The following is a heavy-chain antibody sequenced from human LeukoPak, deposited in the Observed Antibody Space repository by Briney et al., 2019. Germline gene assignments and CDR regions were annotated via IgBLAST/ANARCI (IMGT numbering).Heavy chain of an antibody. CDR1: GYTFTSYG. Sequence: ASVKLSCKASGYTFTSYGISWVRQAPGQGLEWMGWISAYNGNKNYAQKLKGRVTMTTDTATTTAYMELSNLRSDDTAIYYCARQVDTAMALPDYWGQGTLVTVSS. D-gene: IGHD5-18*01. CDR2: ISAYNGNK. J-gene: IGHJ4*02. CDR3: ARQVDTAMALPDY. V-gene: IGHV1-18*01.